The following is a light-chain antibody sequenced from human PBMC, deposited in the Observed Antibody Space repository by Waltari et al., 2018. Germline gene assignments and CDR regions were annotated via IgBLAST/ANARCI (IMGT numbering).Light chain of an antibody. J-gene: IGLJ2*01. Sequence: QSVLTQPPSVSGAPGQRVTISCTGSSSNIGAGYDVNWYQQLPGEAPKLLIYGNSNRPSGVPDRISGSKSGTSASLAITGLQAEDEADYYCQSYDSSLGGSVFGGGTKVTVL. CDR2: GNS. V-gene: IGLV1-40*01. CDR3: QSYDSSLGGSV. CDR1: SSNIGAGYD.